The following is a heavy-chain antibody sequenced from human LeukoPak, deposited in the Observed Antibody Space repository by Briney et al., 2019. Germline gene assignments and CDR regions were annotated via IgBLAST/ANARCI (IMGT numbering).Heavy chain of an antibody. D-gene: IGHD4-17*01. V-gene: IGHV3-21*04. J-gene: IGHJ4*02. CDR3: AKDSEYGDPSFDY. CDR2: ISDSSGYI. Sequence: GGSLRLSCAASGFTFSSYTMNWVRQAPGKGLDWVSSISDSSGYIYYADSVKGRFTISRDNAKNSLYLQMNSLRAEDTAVYYCAKDSEYGDPSFDYWGQGTLVTVSS. CDR1: GFTFSSYT.